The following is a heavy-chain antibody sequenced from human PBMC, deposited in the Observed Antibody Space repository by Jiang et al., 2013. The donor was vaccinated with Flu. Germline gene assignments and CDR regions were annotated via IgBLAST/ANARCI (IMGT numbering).Heavy chain of an antibody. CDR1: GGSFSGYY. V-gene: IGHV4-34*01. CDR2: INHSGST. CDR3: ARSRPLLWFGELLGWFDP. J-gene: IGHJ5*02. D-gene: IGHD3-10*01. Sequence: LLKPSETLSLTCAVYGGSFSGYYWSWIRQPPGKGLEWIGEINHSGSTNYNPSLKSRVTISVDTSKNQFSLKLSSVTAADTAVYYCARSRPLLWFGELLGWFDPWGQGNPGHRLL.